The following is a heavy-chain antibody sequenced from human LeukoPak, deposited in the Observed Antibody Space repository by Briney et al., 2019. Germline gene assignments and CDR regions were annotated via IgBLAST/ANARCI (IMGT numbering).Heavy chain of an antibody. V-gene: IGHV3-48*01. Sequence: GGSLRLSCAASGFTFSNYSMSWVRQAPGKGLEWVSFISYSTSSIYYADSVKGRFTISRDNAKNSLYLQMNSLRAGDTAVYYCAKDPYSSAWYGRSDYWGQGTLVTVSS. J-gene: IGHJ4*02. CDR1: GFTFSNYS. D-gene: IGHD6-19*01. CDR2: ISYSTSSI. CDR3: AKDPYSSAWYGRSDY.